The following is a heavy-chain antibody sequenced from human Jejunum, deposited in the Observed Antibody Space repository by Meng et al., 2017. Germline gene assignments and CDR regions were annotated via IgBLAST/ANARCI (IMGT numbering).Heavy chain of an antibody. CDR1: GESISLCGSY. CDR2: IFYSGSS. CDR3: ARDGQQLGRYWLDP. Sequence: QVQLQESGPGLLKPSQNLSLMWSVYGESISLCGSYWTWVRQHPGKGLEWIGYIFYSGSSSYNPSLKSRITIAVYTFKNKFSLTLSSVTAADTAVYYCARDGQQLGRYWLDPWGQGTLVTVSS. D-gene: IGHD1-1*01. J-gene: IGHJ5*02. V-gene: IGHV4-31*02.